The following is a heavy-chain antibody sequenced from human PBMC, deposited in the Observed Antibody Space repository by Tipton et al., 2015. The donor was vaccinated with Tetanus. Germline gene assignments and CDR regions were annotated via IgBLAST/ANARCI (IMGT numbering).Heavy chain of an antibody. Sequence: TLSLTCTVSGGSISTYHWNWIRQSPGRGLEWIGYVHYSGSTNYSPSLRSRVTLSVDTSKNQFSLKLSSVTAADTAVYYCARIGWLQQNKPAFDIWGQGTVVTVSS. CDR2: VHYSGST. CDR1: GGSISTYH. V-gene: IGHV4-59*01. CDR3: ARIGWLQQNKPAFDI. D-gene: IGHD6-19*01. J-gene: IGHJ3*02.